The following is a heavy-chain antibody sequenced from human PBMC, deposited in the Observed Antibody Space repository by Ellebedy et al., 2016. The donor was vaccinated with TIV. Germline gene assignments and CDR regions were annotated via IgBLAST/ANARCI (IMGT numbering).Heavy chain of an antibody. J-gene: IGHJ6*02. V-gene: IGHV3-23*01. CDR3: AKGHRDRLPVVLDV. CDR2: ISGSGGST. CDR1: GFTFSSYA. D-gene: IGHD4-11*01. Sequence: GESLKISXAASGFTFSSYAMTWVRQAPGKGLEWVSAISGSGGSTYYADSVKGRFTISRDNSKNTLYLQMNSLRAEDTAVYYCAKGHRDRLPVVLDVWGQGTTVTVSS.